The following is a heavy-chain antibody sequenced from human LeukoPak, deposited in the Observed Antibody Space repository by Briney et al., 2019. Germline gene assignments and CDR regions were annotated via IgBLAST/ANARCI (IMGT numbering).Heavy chain of an antibody. CDR2: ISVDGGST. V-gene: IGHV3-43*02. CDR1: GFTFDDYA. Sequence: PGGSLRLSCAASGFTFDDYAMHWVRQAPGKGLEWVSLISVDGGSTYYADSVKGRFTISRDNSKNSLYLQMNSLRTEDTALYYCAKDIRYYYGSGSYYNPQFEYWGQGTLVTVSS. D-gene: IGHD3-10*01. J-gene: IGHJ4*02. CDR3: AKDIRYYYGSGSYYNPQFEY.